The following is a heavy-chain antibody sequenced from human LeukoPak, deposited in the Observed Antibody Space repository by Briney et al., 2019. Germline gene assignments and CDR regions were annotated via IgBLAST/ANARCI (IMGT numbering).Heavy chain of an antibody. J-gene: IGHJ4*02. D-gene: IGHD1-26*01. V-gene: IGHV4-31*03. CDR2: IYYSRTT. CDR1: GGSISSAGYS. Sequence: SQTLSLTCTVSGGSISSAGYSWSWIRQHPGKGLEWIGYIYYSRTTYYNPSLKRRVTISVATPKNQSSLKLRSVTAAATAVYYCARGGVGATSDYWGQGTLVTVSS. CDR3: ARGGVGATSDY.